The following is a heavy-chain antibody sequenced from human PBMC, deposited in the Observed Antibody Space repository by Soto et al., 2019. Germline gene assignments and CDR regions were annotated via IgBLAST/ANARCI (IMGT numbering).Heavy chain of an antibody. CDR1: GFTFITYA. CDR2: LSGSGGTT. V-gene: IGHV3-23*01. Sequence: PWGSLRLSCSTSGFTFITYAMNFGRHSPLKWLEWVSALSGSGGTTYYADSVRGRFTISRDNSKNTLFLQMSSLRAEDTALYYCAKQRAGYGSGSDTFYFAFWGQGTLVTVTS. D-gene: IGHD3-10*01. J-gene: IGHJ4*02. CDR3: AKQRAGYGSGSDTFYFAF.